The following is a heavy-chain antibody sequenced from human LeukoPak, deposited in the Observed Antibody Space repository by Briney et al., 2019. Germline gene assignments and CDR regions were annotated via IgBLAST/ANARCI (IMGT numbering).Heavy chain of an antibody. CDR3: ARPYSGSYYFDY. V-gene: IGHV4-38-2*01. CDR1: GYSTSSGYY. Sequence: SETLSLTCAVSGYSTSSGYYWGWIRPPPGKGLEWIGSIYHSGSTYYNPSLKSRVTISVDTSKNQFSLKLSSVTAADTAVYYCARPYSGSYYFDYWGQGALVTVSS. D-gene: IGHD1-26*01. CDR2: IYHSGST. J-gene: IGHJ4*02.